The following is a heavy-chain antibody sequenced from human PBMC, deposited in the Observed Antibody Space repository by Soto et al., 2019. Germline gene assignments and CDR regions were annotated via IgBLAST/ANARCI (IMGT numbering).Heavy chain of an antibody. V-gene: IGHV3-21*01. Sequence: EVQLVESGGGLVKPGGSLRLSCAASGFTISSYSMNWVRQAPGKGLEWVSSISSSSSYIYYADSVKGRFTISRDNAKNSLYLQMNSLRAEDTAVYYCARNPPKMATDYWGQGALVTVSS. J-gene: IGHJ4*02. CDR1: GFTISSYS. CDR3: ARNPPKMATDY. CDR2: ISSSSSYI.